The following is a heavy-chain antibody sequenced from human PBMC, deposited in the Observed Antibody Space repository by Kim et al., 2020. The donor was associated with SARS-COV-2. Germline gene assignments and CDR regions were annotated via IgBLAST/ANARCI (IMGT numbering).Heavy chain of an antibody. Sequence: GGSLRLSCAASGFTFSDYYMSWIRQAPGKGLEWVSYISSSSSYTNYADSVKGRFTISRDNAKNSLYLQMNSLRAEDTAVYYCARVGYDYVWGRYRDYYYYYGMDVWGQGTPVTVSS. D-gene: IGHD3-16*02. J-gene: IGHJ6*02. CDR1: GFTFSDYY. CDR3: ARVGYDYVWGRYRDYYYYYGMDV. V-gene: IGHV3-11*05. CDR2: ISSSSSYT.